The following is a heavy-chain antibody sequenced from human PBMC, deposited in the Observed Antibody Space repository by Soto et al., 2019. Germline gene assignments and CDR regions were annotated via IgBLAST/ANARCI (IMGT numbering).Heavy chain of an antibody. D-gene: IGHD6-19*01. V-gene: IGHV1-69*12. Sequence: QVQLVQSGAEVKKPGSSVKVSCKASGGTFSSYAISWVRQAPGQGLEWMGGVIPIFGTADYAQKFQGRVTMTADESTSTDYMELSSLRSEDTAVYYCATAVAGYYYGMDVWGQGTTVTVSS. CDR1: GGTFSSYA. J-gene: IGHJ6*02. CDR2: VIPIFGTA. CDR3: ATAVAGYYYGMDV.